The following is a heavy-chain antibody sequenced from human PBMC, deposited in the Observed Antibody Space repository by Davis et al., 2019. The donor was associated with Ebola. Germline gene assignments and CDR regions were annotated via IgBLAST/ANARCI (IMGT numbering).Heavy chain of an antibody. D-gene: IGHD3-10*01. Sequence: WVRQPPGKGLEWIGSIYYSGSTYYNPSLKSRVTISVDTSKNQFSLKLSSVTAADTAVYYCARMDYYYGSGTNRFDPWGQGTLVTVSS. CDR3: ARMDYYYGSGTNRFDP. CDR2: IYYSGST. J-gene: IGHJ5*02. V-gene: IGHV4-39*01.